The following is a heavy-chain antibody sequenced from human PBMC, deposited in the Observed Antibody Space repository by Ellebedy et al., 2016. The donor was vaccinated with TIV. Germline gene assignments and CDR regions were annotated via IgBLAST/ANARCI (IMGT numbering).Heavy chain of an antibody. J-gene: IGHJ4*02. CDR2: IYSGGNT. Sequence: GESLKISCAASGFTMSSNYMSWVRQAPGKGLEWVSVIYSGGNTYYADSVKGRFAISRDDSRNTLYLQMNSLRAEDTAVYYCATLGYSWGQGTLVTVSS. V-gene: IGHV3-53*01. D-gene: IGHD3-16*01. CDR3: ATLGYS. CDR1: GFTMSSNY.